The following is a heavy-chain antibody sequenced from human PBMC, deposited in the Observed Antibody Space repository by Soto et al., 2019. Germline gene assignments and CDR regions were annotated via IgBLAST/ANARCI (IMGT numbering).Heavy chain of an antibody. CDR2: INPSGGST. J-gene: IGHJ4*02. CDR1: GYTFTSYY. CDR3: ARAGAKRYCSSTSCYADY. D-gene: IGHD2-2*01. Sequence: ASVKVSCKASGYTFTSYYMHWVRQAPGQGLEWMGIINPSGGSTSYAQKFQGRVTMTRDTSTSTVYMELSSLRSEDTAVYYCARAGAKRYCSSTSCYADYWGQGTLVTVSS. V-gene: IGHV1-46*01.